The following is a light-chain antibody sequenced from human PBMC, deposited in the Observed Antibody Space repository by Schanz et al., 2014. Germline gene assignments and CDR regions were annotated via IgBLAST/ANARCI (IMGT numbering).Light chain of an antibody. CDR3: HQYYTTPLT. J-gene: IGKJ4*01. CDR1: QGRFSNY. Sequence: EIVLTQSPGTLSLSPGERATLSCRASQGRFSNYLAWYQQKVGQAPRLLIYDASNRATGIPARFSGSGAVTEFTLTISRLQAEDVAVYYCHQYYTTPLTCGGGTKVEIK. CDR2: DAS. V-gene: IGKV3-20*01.